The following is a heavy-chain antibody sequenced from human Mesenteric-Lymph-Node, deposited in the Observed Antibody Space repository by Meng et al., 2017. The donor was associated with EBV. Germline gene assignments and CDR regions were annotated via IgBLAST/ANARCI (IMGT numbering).Heavy chain of an antibody. J-gene: IGHJ4*02. Sequence: VQLGESGGGLVKPGGSLGLSWAASGFTFGSYSMGWVSQPPGKGLVWVSRIDNDGTRTFYADSVKGRFTISRDNSKNTLYLQMNSLRAEDTAVYYCARLGGSSDVDFWGQGTLVTVSS. CDR2: IDNDGTRT. D-gene: IGHD1-26*01. CDR3: ARLGGSSDVDF. CDR1: GFTFGSYS. V-gene: IGHV3-74*02.